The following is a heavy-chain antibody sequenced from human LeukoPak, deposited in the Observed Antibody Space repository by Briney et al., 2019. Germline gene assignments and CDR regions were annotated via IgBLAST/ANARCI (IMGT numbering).Heavy chain of an antibody. J-gene: IGHJ4*02. Sequence: SETLSLTCAVYGGSFSDYYWSWVRQPPGKGLEWIGSLYYSGSTYYNPSLKSRVTISVDTSKNQFSLKLSSVTAADTAVFYCARRSYYDSSAIFDYWGQGTLVTVSS. CDR2: LYYSGST. CDR1: GGSFSDYY. CDR3: ARRSYYDSSAIFDY. D-gene: IGHD3-22*01. V-gene: IGHV4-34*01.